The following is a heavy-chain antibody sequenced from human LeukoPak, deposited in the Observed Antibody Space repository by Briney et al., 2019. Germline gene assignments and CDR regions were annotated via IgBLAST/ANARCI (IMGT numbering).Heavy chain of an antibody. D-gene: IGHD3-9*01. CDR3: ARGPYYDILTGYWSWFDP. CDR1: GGSISSYY. Sequence: SETLSLTCTVSGGSISSYYWSWIRQPPGKGLEWIGYIYYSGSTNYNPSLKSRVTISVDTSKNQFSLKLSPVTAADTAVYYCARGPYYDILTGYWSWFDPWGQGTLVTVSS. V-gene: IGHV4-59*01. J-gene: IGHJ5*02. CDR2: IYYSGST.